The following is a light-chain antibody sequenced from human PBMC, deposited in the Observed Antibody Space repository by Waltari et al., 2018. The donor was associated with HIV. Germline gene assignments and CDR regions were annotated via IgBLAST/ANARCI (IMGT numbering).Light chain of an antibody. CDR3: QQSYSTPRT. Sequence: DIQMTQSPSSLSASVGDRVTITCRASQNISSYLSWYQQKPGKAPKVLIYAASSLQSGVPSRFSGSGSGTDFNISISSLQLEDFATYYCQQSYSTPRTFGQGTKLEIK. CDR1: QNISSY. J-gene: IGKJ1*01. CDR2: AAS. V-gene: IGKV1-39*01.